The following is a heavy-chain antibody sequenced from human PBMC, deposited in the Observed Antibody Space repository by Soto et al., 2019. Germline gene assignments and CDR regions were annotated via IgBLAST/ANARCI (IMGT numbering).Heavy chain of an antibody. J-gene: IGHJ6*02. D-gene: IGHD6-13*01. Sequence: EVQLVETGGGLIQPGGSLRLSCAASGFTGSSNYMSWVRQAPGKGLEWVSVIYSGGSTYYADSVKGRFTISRDNSKNTLYLQMNSLRAEDTAVYYCARGTIAAAGYYYYYGMDVWGQGTTVTVSS. CDR1: GFTGSSNY. V-gene: IGHV3-53*02. CDR3: ARGTIAAAGYYYYYGMDV. CDR2: IYSGGST.